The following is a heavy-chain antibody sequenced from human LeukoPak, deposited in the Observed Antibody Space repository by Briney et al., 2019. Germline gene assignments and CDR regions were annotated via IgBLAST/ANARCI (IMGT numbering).Heavy chain of an antibody. D-gene: IGHD3-10*01. CDR1: GFTFSSYS. V-gene: IGHV3-21*01. J-gene: IGHJ4*01. Sequence: PGGSLRLSCAPSGFTFSSYSMNWVRQAPGKGLEWVSSISSSSSYIYYADSVKGRFTISRDNAKNSLYLQMNSLRAEDTAVYYCARGGSGSYYHLFDYGGQGTLVTVSS. CDR3: ARGGSGSYYHLFDY. CDR2: ISSSSSYI.